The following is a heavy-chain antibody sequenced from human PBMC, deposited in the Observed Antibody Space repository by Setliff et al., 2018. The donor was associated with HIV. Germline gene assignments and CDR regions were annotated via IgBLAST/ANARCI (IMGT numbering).Heavy chain of an antibody. J-gene: IGHJ3*02. CDR1: GGTFSSYV. D-gene: IGHD3-22*01. V-gene: IGHV1-69*05. CDR3: ARGVPPDLSYDSSPGYDAFDI. CDR2: IIPMYGVT. Sequence: GASVKVSCKASGGTFSSYVISWVRQAPGQGPEWMGGIIPMYGVTNYAQKFQGRVTITTDESTSTAYMELSSLRSEDTAVYYCARGVPPDLSYDSSPGYDAFDIWVHGTMVTVSS.